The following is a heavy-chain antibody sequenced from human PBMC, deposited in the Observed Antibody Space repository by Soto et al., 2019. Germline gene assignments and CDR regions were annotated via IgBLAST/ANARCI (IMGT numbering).Heavy chain of an antibody. Sequence: SLRLSCAASGFTFSSYSMNWVRQAPGKGLEWVSSISSSSSYIYYADSVKGRFTISRDNAKNSLYLQMNSLRAEDTAVYYCAREGIVVVVAATRSGWFDPWGQGTLVTVSS. CDR1: GFTFSSYS. V-gene: IGHV3-21*01. J-gene: IGHJ5*02. CDR3: AREGIVVVVAATRSGWFDP. CDR2: ISSSSSYI. D-gene: IGHD2-15*01.